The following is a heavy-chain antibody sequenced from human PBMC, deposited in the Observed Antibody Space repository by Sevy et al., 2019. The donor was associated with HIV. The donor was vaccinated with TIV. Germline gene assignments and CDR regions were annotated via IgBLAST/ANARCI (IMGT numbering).Heavy chain of an antibody. D-gene: IGHD3-22*01. CDR2: IKSKIDGETT. V-gene: IGHV3-15*01. CDR1: GFTFSNAW. J-gene: IGHJ4*02. CDR3: ATAPGYYDSSPFDY. Sequence: GGSLRLSCAVSGFTFSNAWMNWVRQAPGTGLQWVGLIKSKIDGETTDYAAPVKGRFTISRDDSKNTVYLQMNSLKTEDTAVYYCATAPGYYDSSPFDYWGQGTLVTVSS.